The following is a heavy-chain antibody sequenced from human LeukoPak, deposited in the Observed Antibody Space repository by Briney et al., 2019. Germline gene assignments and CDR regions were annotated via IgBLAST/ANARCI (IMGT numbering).Heavy chain of an antibody. CDR1: GFTYSSYG. D-gene: IGHD3-22*01. Sequence: GGSLRLSCAASGFTYSSYGMHWLRQAPGKGPEWVAAIWYDGNTKYYADSARGRFAISRDNSKNTLYLLMNSLRAEDTALYYCARDGEDDSSGHYKPFDYWGQGTLVTVSS. V-gene: IGHV3-33*01. J-gene: IGHJ4*02. CDR3: ARDGEDDSSGHYKPFDY. CDR2: IWYDGNTK.